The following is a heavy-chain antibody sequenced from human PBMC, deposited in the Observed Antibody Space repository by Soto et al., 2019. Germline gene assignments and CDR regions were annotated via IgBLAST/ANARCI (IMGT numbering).Heavy chain of an antibody. CDR3: ATPIGKEHCSGGSCYSGGDY. CDR2: ISGIGGST. D-gene: IGHD2-15*01. J-gene: IGHJ4*02. Sequence: EVQLLESGGGLVQPGGSLRLSCAASGFTFFSYAMTWVRQAPGRGLEWVSGISGIGGSTDYADSVKGRFTISRDNSKNTLYLQMNSLRAEDTAVYFCATPIGKEHCSGGSCYSGGDYWGQGTLVNVSS. V-gene: IGHV3-23*01. CDR1: GFTFFSYA.